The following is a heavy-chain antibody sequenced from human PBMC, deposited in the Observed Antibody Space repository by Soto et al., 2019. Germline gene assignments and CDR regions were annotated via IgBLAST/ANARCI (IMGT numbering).Heavy chain of an antibody. J-gene: IGHJ4*02. V-gene: IGHV1-69*13. CDR3: ASHYDSSGYYYRGLDY. CDR1: GGTFSSYA. D-gene: IGHD3-22*01. Sequence: WASVKVSCKASGGTFSSYAISWVRQAPGQGLEWMGGIIPIFGTANYAQKFQGRVTITADESTSTAYMELSSLRSEDTAVYYCASHYDSSGYYYRGLDYWGQGTLVTVSS. CDR2: IIPIFGTA.